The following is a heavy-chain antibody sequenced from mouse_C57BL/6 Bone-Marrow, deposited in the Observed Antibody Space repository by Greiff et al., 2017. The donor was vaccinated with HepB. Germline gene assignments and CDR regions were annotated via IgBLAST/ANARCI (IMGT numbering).Heavy chain of an antibody. D-gene: IGHD4-1*01. CDR1: GYSFTGYY. CDR3: ARRLTGYAMDY. J-gene: IGHJ4*01. V-gene: IGHV1-42*01. CDR2: INPSTGGT. Sequence: EVQLQQSGPELVKPGASVKISCKASGYSFTGYYMNWVKQSPEKSLEWIGEINPSTGGTTYNQKFKAKATLTVDKSSSTAYMQLQSLTSEDSAVYYCARRLTGYAMDYWGQGTSVTVSS.